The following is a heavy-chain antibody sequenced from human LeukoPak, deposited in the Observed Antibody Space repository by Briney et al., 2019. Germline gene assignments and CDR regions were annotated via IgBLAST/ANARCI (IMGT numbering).Heavy chain of an antibody. D-gene: IGHD3-3*01. J-gene: IGHJ4*02. V-gene: IGHV1-2*06. Sequence: ASVKVSCKTSGYTFTGYYIHWVRQAPGQGLEWMGRMHPNSGDTNYQGRVTMTRDTSINAAYMELSRLRSDDTAVYYCARGYDSIDYWGQGTLVTVSS. CDR1: GYTFTGYY. CDR2: MHPNSGDT. CDR3: ARGYDSIDY.